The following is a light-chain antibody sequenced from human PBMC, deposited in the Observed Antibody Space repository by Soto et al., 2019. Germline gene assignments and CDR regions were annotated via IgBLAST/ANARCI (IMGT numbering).Light chain of an antibody. V-gene: IGKV3-15*01. CDR3: QQYNNWPPYT. Sequence: EIVMTQSPATLSVSPGDRATVSCRASQSISSNLAWYQHKPGQAPRLLIYGASTRATGVPDRFSGSGSGAEFTLTVSNLQSEDFAVYYCQQYNNWPPYTVGQGTKLEIK. J-gene: IGKJ2*01. CDR2: GAS. CDR1: QSISSN.